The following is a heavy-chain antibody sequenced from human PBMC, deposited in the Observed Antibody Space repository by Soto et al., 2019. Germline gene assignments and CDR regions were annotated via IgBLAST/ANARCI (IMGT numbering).Heavy chain of an antibody. Sequence: EVQLAESGGGLAQPGGSLRLSCAASGFTLSGYAMDWVRQAPGKGLEYVSGISSNGVGTYYANSVQGRFTISRENSKNTVYLQMGSLRPEVMAVYYCAKRARPDFYYMDVWGKGTTDTVS. CDR2: ISSNGVGT. V-gene: IGHV3-64*01. J-gene: IGHJ6*03. D-gene: IGHD6-6*01. CDR3: AKRARPDFYYMDV. CDR1: GFTLSGYA.